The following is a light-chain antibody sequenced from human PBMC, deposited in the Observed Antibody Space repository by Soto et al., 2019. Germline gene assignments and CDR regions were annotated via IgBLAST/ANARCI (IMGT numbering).Light chain of an antibody. Sequence: CTGTSSDVGGYNYVSWYQQPPGKAAKLMIFDVSNRPSGVSNRFSGSKSGNTASLTISGLQAEDEADYYCSSYTSSGTLYVFGTGTRSPS. V-gene: IGLV2-14*04. CDR3: SSYTSSGTLYV. CDR2: DVS. J-gene: IGLJ1*01. CDR1: SSDVGGYNY.